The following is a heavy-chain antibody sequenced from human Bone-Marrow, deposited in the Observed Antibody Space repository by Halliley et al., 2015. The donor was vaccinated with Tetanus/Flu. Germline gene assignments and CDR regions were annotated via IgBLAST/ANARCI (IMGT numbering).Heavy chain of an antibody. V-gene: IGHV3-72*01. Sequence: KTKATSYTVEYAASVKGTFTISRDDSKNSLYLLMNTLKTEDTAVYYCACLGGYSGGSSSFDIWGQGTTVTVSS. D-gene: IGHD1-26*01. CDR2: KTKATSYTV. J-gene: IGHJ3*02. CDR3: ACLGGYSGGSSSFDI.